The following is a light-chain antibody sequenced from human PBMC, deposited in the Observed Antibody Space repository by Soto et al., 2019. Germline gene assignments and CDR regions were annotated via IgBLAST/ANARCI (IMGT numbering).Light chain of an antibody. Sequence: DIQMTQSPSSLSASVGNESPPLSGASGSFSNNLNWYQQKPGRAPKLLISGASSLQRGVPSRFSGSGSGTTFTLTITSLQPDDFAIYFCQQSYTAPYTFGPGTKVEIK. J-gene: IGKJ3*01. V-gene: IGKV1-39*01. CDR3: QQSYTAPYT. CDR2: GAS. CDR1: GSFSNN.